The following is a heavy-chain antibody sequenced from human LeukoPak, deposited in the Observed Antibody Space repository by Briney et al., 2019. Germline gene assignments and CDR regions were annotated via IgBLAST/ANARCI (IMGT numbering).Heavy chain of an antibody. CDR3: ARGVRHGSGASAFDI. V-gene: IGHV4-39*07. Sequence: SETLSLTCIVSGGSFTSSDYYWGWIRQSPEKGLEWIGSFYYSGSTHYNPSLKSRVTISVDTSKNQFSLKLSSVTAADTAVYYCARGVRHGSGASAFDIWGQGTMVTVSS. D-gene: IGHD3-10*01. CDR2: FYYSGST. J-gene: IGHJ3*02. CDR1: GGSFTSSDYY.